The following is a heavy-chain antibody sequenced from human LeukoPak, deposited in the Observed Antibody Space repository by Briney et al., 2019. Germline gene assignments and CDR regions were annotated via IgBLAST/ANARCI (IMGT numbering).Heavy chain of an antibody. CDR3: AASITIFGVVINNWFDP. V-gene: IGHV4-61*01. Sequence: SETLSLTCTVSGGSVSSGNYYWSWIRQPPGKGLEWIAYIHYSGSTNYNPSLKSRVTISVDKSKNQFSLKLSSVTAADTAVYYCAASITIFGVVINNWFDPWGQETLVTVSS. D-gene: IGHD3-3*01. CDR2: IHYSGST. CDR1: GGSVSSGNYY. J-gene: IGHJ5*02.